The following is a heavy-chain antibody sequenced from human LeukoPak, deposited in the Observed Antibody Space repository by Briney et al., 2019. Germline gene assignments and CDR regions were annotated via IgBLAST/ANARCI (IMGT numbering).Heavy chain of an antibody. CDR2: VSGGGGST. D-gene: IGHD1-26*01. CDR3: AKFPRFLSGSPNLLDY. V-gene: IGHV3-23*01. J-gene: IGHJ4*02. CDR1: RFTFSNYA. Sequence: GGSLRLSCAASRFTFSNYAMSWVRQAPGEGLEWVSTVSGGGGSTYYADSVKGRFPISRDNSKNTVFLQMNRLRVEDTAVYYCAKFPRFLSGSPNLLDYWGQGTLVTVSS.